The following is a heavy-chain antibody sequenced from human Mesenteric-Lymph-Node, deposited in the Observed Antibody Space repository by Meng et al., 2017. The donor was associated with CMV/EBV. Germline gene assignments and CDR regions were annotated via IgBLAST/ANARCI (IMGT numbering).Heavy chain of an antibody. J-gene: IGHJ4*02. V-gene: IGHV1-18*01. CDR1: GYTFTSYG. CDR2: ISAYNGNT. CDR3: AREVGYCSSTSCPNYFNY. Sequence: ASVKVSCKASGYTFTSYGISWVRQAPGQGLEWMGWISAYNGNTNYAQKLQGRVTMTTDTSTSTAYMELRSLRSDDTAMYYCAREVGYCSSTSCPNYFNYWGQGTLVTVSS. D-gene: IGHD2-2*01.